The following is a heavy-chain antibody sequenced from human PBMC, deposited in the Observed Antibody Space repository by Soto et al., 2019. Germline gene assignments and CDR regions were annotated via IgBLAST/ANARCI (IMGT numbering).Heavy chain of an antibody. Sequence: EVQLLESGGGLVQPGGSLRLSCAASGFTFSSYAMSWVRQAPGKGLEWVSAISGSGGSTYYADSVKGRFTISRDNSKNTLYLQMNSLRAEDTAVEYCATRSIVVVVAATLPDYWGQGTLVTVSS. CDR3: ATRSIVVVVAATLPDY. J-gene: IGHJ4*02. CDR1: GFTFSSYA. D-gene: IGHD2-15*01. CDR2: ISGSGGST. V-gene: IGHV3-23*01.